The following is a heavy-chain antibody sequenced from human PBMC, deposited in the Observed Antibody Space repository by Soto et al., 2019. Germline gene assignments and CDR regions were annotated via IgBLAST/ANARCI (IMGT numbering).Heavy chain of an antibody. D-gene: IGHD3-22*01. V-gene: IGHV1-2*02. J-gene: IGHJ4*02. CDR1: GYTFTGYY. Sequence: ASVKVSCKASGYTFTGYYIYWLRQAPGQGLEWMGWINPNNGDTNYAQKFQGRVTMTRDSSISTAYLELSRLRSDDTAIYYCARLKSYYDSRGYSDYWGQGNLVTVSS. CDR2: INPNNGDT. CDR3: ARLKSYYDSRGYSDY.